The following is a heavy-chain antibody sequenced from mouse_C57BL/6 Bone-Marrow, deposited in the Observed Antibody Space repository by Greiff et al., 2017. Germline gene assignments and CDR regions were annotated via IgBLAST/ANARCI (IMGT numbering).Heavy chain of an antibody. CDR1: GYSFTGYY. D-gene: IGHD2-3*01. CDR2: FYPYNGVS. Sequence: VKLQQSGPELVKPGASVKISCKASGYSFTGYYMHWVKQSHGNILDWIGYFYPYNGVSSYNQNFKGKAPLNVDKSSSTAYMELLSLTSDDAAVYYCAIRGDSYYVYFDYWGQGTTLTVSS. V-gene: IGHV1-31*01. J-gene: IGHJ2*01. CDR3: AIRGDSYYVYFDY.